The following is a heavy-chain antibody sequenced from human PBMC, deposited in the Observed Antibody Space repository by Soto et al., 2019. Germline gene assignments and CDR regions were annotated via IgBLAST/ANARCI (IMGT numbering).Heavy chain of an antibody. Sequence: QVQLVQSGAEVKKPGSSVKVSCKASGGTFSTSSINWVRQAPGQRPEWMGNILPIFGTADYAQKFQGRVTITADKSTKAAYMELRSPLSEDPAVYYCARGQEYGGNSDAFDIWGQATVVTASP. J-gene: IGHJ3*02. CDR3: ARGQEYGGNSDAFDI. CDR2: ILPIFGTA. CDR1: GGTFSTSS. D-gene: IGHD2-21*02. V-gene: IGHV1-69*14.